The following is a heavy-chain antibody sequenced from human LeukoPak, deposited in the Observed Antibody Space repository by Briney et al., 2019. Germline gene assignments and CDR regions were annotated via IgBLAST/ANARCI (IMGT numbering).Heavy chain of an antibody. J-gene: IGHJ4*02. V-gene: IGHV1-24*01. CDR1: GYTVTELS. CDR3: ARERGIAAAGTLRKIDY. CDR2: FHPEDGET. Sequence: ASVKVSCKVSGYTVTELSMHWVRQSPGKGLEWMGGFHPEDGETIYAQKFQGRVTMTEDTSTDTAYMELSSLRSEDTAVYYCARERGIAAAGTLRKIDYWGQGTLVTVSS. D-gene: IGHD6-13*01.